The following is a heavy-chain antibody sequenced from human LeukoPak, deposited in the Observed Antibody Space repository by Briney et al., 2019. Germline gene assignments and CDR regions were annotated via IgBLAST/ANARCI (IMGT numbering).Heavy chain of an antibody. CDR3: ARDGSDGSSGFNSMDV. CDR2: INPSGGST. J-gene: IGHJ6*03. V-gene: IGHV1-46*01. Sequence: ASVKVSCKASGYTCTSYYIHWVRQAPGQGLEWMGIINPSGGSTNYAQKFQGRVTMTRDTATSTVYMELSSLRSEDTAVYYCARDGSDGSSGFNSMDVWGKGTTVTVSS. D-gene: IGHD3-22*01. CDR1: GYTCTSYY.